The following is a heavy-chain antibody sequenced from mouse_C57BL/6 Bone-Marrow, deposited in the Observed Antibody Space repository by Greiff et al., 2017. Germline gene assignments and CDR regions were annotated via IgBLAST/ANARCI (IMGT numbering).Heavy chain of an antibody. V-gene: IGHV1-55*01. CDR2: IYPGSGST. Sequence: VQLQQPGAELVKPGASVKMSCKASGYTFTSYWITWVKQRPGQGLEWIGDIYPGSGSTNYNEKFKSKATLTVDTSSSTAYMQLSSLTSEDSAVYSWARSTVVAGYWYFDVWGTRNTVTVSS. D-gene: IGHD1-1*01. CDR3: ARSTVVAGYWYFDV. J-gene: IGHJ1*03. CDR1: GYTFTSYW.